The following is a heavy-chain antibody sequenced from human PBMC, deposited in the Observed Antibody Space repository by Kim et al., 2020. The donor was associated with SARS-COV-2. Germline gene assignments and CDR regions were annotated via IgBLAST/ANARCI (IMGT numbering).Heavy chain of an antibody. D-gene: IGHD2-2*01. CDR3: ARDRKPDEKVVVPAAMRADYYYGMDV. V-gene: IGHV3-33*05. CDR1: GFTFSSYG. CDR2: ISYDGSNK. J-gene: IGHJ6*02. Sequence: GGSLRLSCAASGFTFSSYGMHWVRQAPGKGLEWVAVISYDGSNKYYADSVKGRFTISRDNSKNTLYLQMNSLRAEDTAVYYCARDRKPDEKVVVPAAMRADYYYGMDVWGQGTTVTVSS.